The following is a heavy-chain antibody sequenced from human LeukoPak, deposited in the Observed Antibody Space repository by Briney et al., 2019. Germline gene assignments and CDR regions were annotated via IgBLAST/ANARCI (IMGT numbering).Heavy chain of an antibody. CDR2: ITSDGSSS. CDR1: GVTLSRYW. J-gene: IGHJ6*02. Sequence: PGGSLRLSCAASGVTLSRYWIHWVRQAPGKGLEWVSRITSDGSSSGYADSVKGRFTISRDNAKNTLYPQMNSLKAEDTAVYYCSITLVRGVGGYYYCSYGMDVWGQGTTVTVSS. V-gene: IGHV3-74*01. D-gene: IGHD3-10*01. CDR3: SITLVRGVGGYYYCSYGMDV.